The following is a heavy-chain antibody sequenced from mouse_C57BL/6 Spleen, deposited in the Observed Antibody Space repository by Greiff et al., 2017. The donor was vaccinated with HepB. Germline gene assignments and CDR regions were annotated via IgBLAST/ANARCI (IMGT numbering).Heavy chain of an antibody. D-gene: IGHD2-3*01. CDR2: FYPGSGSI. J-gene: IGHJ1*03. CDR1: GYTFTEYT. V-gene: IGHV1-62-2*01. Sequence: QVQLQQSGAELVKPGASVKLSCKASGYTFTEYTIHWVKQRSGRGLVWIGWFYPGSGSIKYNEKFKDKATLTADKSSSTVYMELSRLTSEDSAVYFCARHEGYDGYYDWYFDVWGTGTTVTVSS. CDR3: ARHEGYDGYYDWYFDV.